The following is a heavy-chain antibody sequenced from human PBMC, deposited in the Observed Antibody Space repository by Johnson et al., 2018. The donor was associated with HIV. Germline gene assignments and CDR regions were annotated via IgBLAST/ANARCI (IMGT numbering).Heavy chain of an antibody. Sequence: QVLLVESGGGVVQPGRSLRLSCAASGFTFSSYAMHWVRQAPGKGLEWVAVISYDGSNKYYADSVKGRFTISRDNSKNTLYLQMNSLRAEDTAVYYCAKPRSLWLECAFDIWGQGSMVTVSS. D-gene: IGHD3-10*01. J-gene: IGHJ3*02. CDR3: AKPRSLWLECAFDI. CDR2: ISYDGSNK. CDR1: GFTFSSYA. V-gene: IGHV3-30*04.